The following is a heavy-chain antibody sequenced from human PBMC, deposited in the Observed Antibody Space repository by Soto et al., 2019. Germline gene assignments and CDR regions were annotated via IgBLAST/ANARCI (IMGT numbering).Heavy chain of an antibody. J-gene: IGHJ4*02. Sequence: SETLFLTCTFPGGSISTCNARWILQPPGKGLEWIGYVYSSGCTHCNPSLQSRVTISADTSKNQVSLKVNSLTAADTAVYYCARDRPHSYGDYYFDYWGQGTPVTVS. CDR1: GGSISTCN. V-gene: IGHV4-59*01. CDR3: ARDRPHSYGDYYFDY. D-gene: IGHD5-18*01. CDR2: VYSSGCT.